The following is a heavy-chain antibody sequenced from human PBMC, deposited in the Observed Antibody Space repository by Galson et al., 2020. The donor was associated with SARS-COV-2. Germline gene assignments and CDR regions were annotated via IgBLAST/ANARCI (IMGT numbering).Heavy chain of an antibody. J-gene: IGHJ4*02. CDR1: GGSFSGYY. V-gene: IGHV4-34*01. D-gene: IGHD3-9*01. CDR3: ARDMAIGLVIRLHYFDY. Sequence: SQTLSLTCAVYGGSFSGYYWSWIRQPPGKGLEWIGEINHSGSTNYNPSLKSRVTISVDTSKNQFSLKLSSVTAADTAVYYCARDMAIGLVIRLHYFDYWGQGTLVTVSS. CDR2: INHSGST.